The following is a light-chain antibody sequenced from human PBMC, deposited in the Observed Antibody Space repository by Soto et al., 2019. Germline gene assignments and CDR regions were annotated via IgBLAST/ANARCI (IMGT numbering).Light chain of an antibody. CDR1: SSDVGAYNS. CDR3: SSYTSSSTLVV. CDR2: EVS. Sequence: QSALAQPASVSGSPGQSITISCTGTSSDVGAYNSVSWYQQHPGQAPQLMIYEVSNRPSGVSNRFSGSKSGNTASLTISGLQAEDEADYYCSSYTSSSTLVVFGGGTKLTVL. J-gene: IGLJ2*01. V-gene: IGLV2-14*01.